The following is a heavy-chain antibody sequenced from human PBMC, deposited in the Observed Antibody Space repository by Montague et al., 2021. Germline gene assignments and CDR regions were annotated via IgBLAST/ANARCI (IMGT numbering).Heavy chain of an antibody. J-gene: IGHJ4*01. CDR2: IVGDGHYK. V-gene: IGHV3-74*01. CDR3: VRDGDGFNFDY. CDR1: GFTFSNFW. Sequence: SRSLSCAASGFTFSNFWMHWVRQAPGKGLVWVSRIVGDGHYKNYADSVQGRFTISRDNAENTLYLQMDGLRVGDTAVYYCVRDGDGFNFDYWGHGTLVTVSS. D-gene: IGHD5-24*01.